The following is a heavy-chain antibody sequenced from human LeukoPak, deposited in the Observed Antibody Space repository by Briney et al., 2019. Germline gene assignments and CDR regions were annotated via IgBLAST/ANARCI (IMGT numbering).Heavy chain of an antibody. CDR3: ASHDSKGYYQRGMDV. D-gene: IGHD2-15*01. Sequence: PSETLSLTCAVSGGSVSGYYWRWNRLSPGKGLEWIGYIYYTGTIIYSPSLESRVTLSVDTSKNQISLNLRSVTAADTAVYYCASHDSKGYYQRGMDVWGPGTTVIVSS. J-gene: IGHJ6*02. V-gene: IGHV4-59*08. CDR2: IYYTGTI. CDR1: GGSVSGYY.